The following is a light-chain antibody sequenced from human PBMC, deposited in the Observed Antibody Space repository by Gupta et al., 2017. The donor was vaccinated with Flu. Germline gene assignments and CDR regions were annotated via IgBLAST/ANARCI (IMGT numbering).Light chain of an antibody. Sequence: QSALTQPASVSGSPRQSITISCTGTSNDVGGYNFVSWYQQHPGKAPRLLIYEVSNRPSGVSNRFSGSKSGNTASLTISGLQAEDEGNYYCCSYTTSYTLVFGGGTKLTVL. CDR2: EVS. CDR1: SNDVGGYNF. V-gene: IGLV2-14*01. CDR3: CSYTTSYTLV. J-gene: IGLJ3*02.